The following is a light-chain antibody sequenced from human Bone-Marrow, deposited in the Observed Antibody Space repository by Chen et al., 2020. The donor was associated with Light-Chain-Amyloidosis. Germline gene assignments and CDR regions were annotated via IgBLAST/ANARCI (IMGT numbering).Light chain of an antibody. CDR1: QTISIY. V-gene: IGKV1-39*01. Sequence: DIQMTQTPSSLSASVGDRVTITCRASQTISIYVNWYQQKPGIAPKLLIFSTSTLQSGVPSRFSGSGSGTDFTLTINSLQPEDFASYYCQQSYTTPFIFGPGT. CDR3: QQSYTTPFI. CDR2: STS. J-gene: IGKJ3*01.